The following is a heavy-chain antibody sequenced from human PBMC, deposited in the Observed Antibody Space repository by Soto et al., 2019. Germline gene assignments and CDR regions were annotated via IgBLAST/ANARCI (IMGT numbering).Heavy chain of an antibody. Sequence: GESLKISCKGSGYSFTSYWIAWVRQTPEKGLEWMGVISPVDSHIIYSPSFQGHVTISADKSISTAYLQWSSLKASDTAMYYCARHRDEAARFYYYYGMDVWGQGTTVTVSS. J-gene: IGHJ6*02. CDR1: GYSFTSYW. V-gene: IGHV5-51*01. CDR2: ISPVDSHI. CDR3: ARHRDEAARFYYYYGMDV. D-gene: IGHD6-6*01.